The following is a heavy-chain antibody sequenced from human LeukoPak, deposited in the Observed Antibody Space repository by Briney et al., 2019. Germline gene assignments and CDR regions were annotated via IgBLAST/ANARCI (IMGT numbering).Heavy chain of an antibody. Sequence: QAGGSLRLSCAASGFTFSSYGMHWVRQAPGKGLEWVAVISYDGSNKYYADSVKGRFTISRDNAKNSLYLQMNSLRAEDTAVYYCARDPCGGDCYSPGDRGDYWGQGTLVTVSS. CDR1: GFTFSSYG. D-gene: IGHD2-21*02. CDR3: ARDPCGGDCYSPGDRGDY. CDR2: ISYDGSNK. V-gene: IGHV3-30*03. J-gene: IGHJ4*02.